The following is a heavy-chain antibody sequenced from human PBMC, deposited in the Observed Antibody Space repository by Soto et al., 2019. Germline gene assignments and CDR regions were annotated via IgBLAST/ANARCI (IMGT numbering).Heavy chain of an antibody. V-gene: IGHV3-11*01. CDR1: GFTFSDYY. D-gene: IGHD5-12*01. Sequence: GGSLRLSCSVSGFTFSDYYMSWIRQAPGKGLEWVSYISSSATTITYADSMKGRFTISRDNAKNSLYLQMNSLRAEDTAVYYCAREARGPYGGYNDDWGQGTLVTVSS. CDR3: AREARGPYGGYNDD. CDR2: ISSSATTI. J-gene: IGHJ4*02.